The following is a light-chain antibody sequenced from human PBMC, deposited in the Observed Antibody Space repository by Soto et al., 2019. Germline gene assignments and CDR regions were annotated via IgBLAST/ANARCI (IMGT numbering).Light chain of an antibody. Sequence: QPASVSGSPGQSITISCTGTSSDVGDYNYVSWYQQHPGKAPKLMIYDVSNRPSGVSNRFSGSKSGNTASLTISGLQAEDEADYYCSSYTSSSTFYVFGTGTKLTVL. V-gene: IGLV2-14*01. CDR3: SSYTSSSTFYV. CDR1: SSDVGDYNY. J-gene: IGLJ1*01. CDR2: DVS.